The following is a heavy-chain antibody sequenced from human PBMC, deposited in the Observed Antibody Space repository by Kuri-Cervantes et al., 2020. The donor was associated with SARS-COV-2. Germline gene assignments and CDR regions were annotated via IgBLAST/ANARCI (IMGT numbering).Heavy chain of an antibody. CDR1: GXLFSASA. Sequence: GGSLRLXCEVSGXLFSASAIHWVRQASGKGXEWVGRVRGXANXYDTAYAASVKGRFTISRDDSXNMAYLKMNRLRAEDTAVSXGARPTEYDXXGSPFDYWGQGTLVTVSS. J-gene: IGHJ4*02. D-gene: IGHD3-22*01. CDR3: ARPTEYDXXGSPFDY. V-gene: IGHV3-73*01. CDR2: VRGXANXYDT.